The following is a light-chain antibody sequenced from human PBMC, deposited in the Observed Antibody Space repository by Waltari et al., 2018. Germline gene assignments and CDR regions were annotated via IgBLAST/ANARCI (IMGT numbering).Light chain of an antibody. CDR1: QGIGTY. V-gene: IGKV1-39*01. CDR3: QQSYSTPHT. CDR2: GAS. Sequence: DIQMTQSPSSLSASVGDRVTITCRASQGIGTYLHWYQQKPGKAAKLLIYGASSLQSGVPSRFSGSGSGTDFTLTITSLQPEDFATYYCQQSYSTPHTFGQGTKLQIK. J-gene: IGKJ2*01.